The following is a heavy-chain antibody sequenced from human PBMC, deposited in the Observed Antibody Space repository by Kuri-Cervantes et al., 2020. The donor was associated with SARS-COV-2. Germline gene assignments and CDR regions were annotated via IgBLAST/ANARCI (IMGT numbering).Heavy chain of an antibody. CDR3: VRGTEDYSGARSFFDS. CDR1: GFSFSTYW. CDR2: IKQDDTEY. Sequence: GESLKISCAASGFSFSTYWMNWVRQAPGKGLEWVANIKQDDTEYYYVDSVRGRFTTSRDNAKNSMYLQMNSLRAEDTAIYYCVRGTEDYSGARSFFDSWGQGTPVTVSS. J-gene: IGHJ4*02. D-gene: IGHD4-11*01. V-gene: IGHV3-7*03.